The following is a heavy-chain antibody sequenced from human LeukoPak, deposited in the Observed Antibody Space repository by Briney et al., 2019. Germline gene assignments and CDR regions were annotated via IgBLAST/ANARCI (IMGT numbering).Heavy chain of an antibody. CDR2: IRYDGSNE. D-gene: IGHD6-19*01. V-gene: IGHV3-30*02. Sequence: GGSLRLSCTASGFTFSNSGMHWVRQAPGKGLEWVAFIRYDGSNEFYVDSVKGRFTISRDNSMNTLNLQMSSLRPEDTAVYYCARSVAGITWFDPWGQGTLVTVSS. CDR3: ARSVAGITWFDP. CDR1: GFTFSNSG. J-gene: IGHJ5*02.